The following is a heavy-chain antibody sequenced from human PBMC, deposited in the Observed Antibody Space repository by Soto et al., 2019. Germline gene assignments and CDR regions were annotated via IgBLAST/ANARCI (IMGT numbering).Heavy chain of an antibody. D-gene: IGHD2-21*02. CDR2: IYSGETT. V-gene: IGHV3-53*01. CDR3: TRDGRGLGRLSLFEY. CDR1: GFNVNSDY. J-gene: IGHJ4*02. Sequence: EVQLVESGGGLIHPGGSLRLSCAASGFNVNSDYMNWVRQTPGKWLEWVASIYSGETTYYADSVRGRFTISSDKSKNTLYFQLSSLRIEETAVYYCTRDGRGLGRLSLFEYWGQGVLVTVS.